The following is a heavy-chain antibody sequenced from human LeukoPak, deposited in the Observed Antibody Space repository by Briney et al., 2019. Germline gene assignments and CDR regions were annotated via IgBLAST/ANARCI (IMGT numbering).Heavy chain of an antibody. Sequence: PSETLSLTCTVSGGSISSSSYYWGWIRQPPGKGLEWIGSIYYSGSTYYNPSLKSRVTISVDTSKNQFPLKLSSVTAADTAVYYCAREDIVVVPAAFDPWGQGTLVTVSS. V-gene: IGHV4-39*06. CDR2: IYYSGST. D-gene: IGHD2-2*01. CDR1: GGSISSSSYY. J-gene: IGHJ5*02. CDR3: AREDIVVVPAAFDP.